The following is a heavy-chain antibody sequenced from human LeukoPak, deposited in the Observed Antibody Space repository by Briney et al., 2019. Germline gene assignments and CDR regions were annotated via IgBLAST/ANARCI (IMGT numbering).Heavy chain of an antibody. D-gene: IGHD6-19*01. J-gene: IGHJ4*02. CDR2: IWHDGSNK. CDR1: GFTFDTFG. Sequence: GGSLRLSCLASGFTFDTFGMYWARQAPGKGLEWVAVIWHDGSNKYYTDSVKGRFTISRDNPKNTLHLQMNSLRAEDTAVYYCARDRSTGSYFFFDYWGQGVLVTVSS. V-gene: IGHV3-33*07. CDR3: ARDRSTGSYFFFDY.